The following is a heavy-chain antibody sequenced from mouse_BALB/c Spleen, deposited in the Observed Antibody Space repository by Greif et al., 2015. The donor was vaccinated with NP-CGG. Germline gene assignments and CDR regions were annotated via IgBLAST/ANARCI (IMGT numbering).Heavy chain of an antibody. CDR3: ARRDYGSSYGFAY. Sequence: QVQLQQSGAELAKPGASVKMSCKASGYTFTSYWMHWVKQRPGQGLEWIGYINPSTGYTEYNQKFKDKATLTADKSSSTAYMQLSSLTSEDSAVYYCARRDYGSSYGFAYWGQGTLVTVSA. V-gene: IGHV1-7*01. D-gene: IGHD1-1*01. CDR1: GYTFTSYW. J-gene: IGHJ3*01. CDR2: INPSTGYT.